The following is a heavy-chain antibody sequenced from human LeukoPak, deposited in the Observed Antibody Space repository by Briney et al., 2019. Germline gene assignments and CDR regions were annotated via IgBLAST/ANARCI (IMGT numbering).Heavy chain of an antibody. V-gene: IGHV4-59*08. CDR1: GGSISSYY. Sequence: SETLSRTCTVSGGSISSYYWSWIRQPPGKGLEWIGYIYYSGSTNYNPSLKSRVTISVDTSKNQFSLKLSSVTAADTAVYYCARQWELRGWFDPWGQGTLVTVSS. J-gene: IGHJ5*02. CDR3: ARQWELRGWFDP. CDR2: IYYSGST. D-gene: IGHD1-26*01.